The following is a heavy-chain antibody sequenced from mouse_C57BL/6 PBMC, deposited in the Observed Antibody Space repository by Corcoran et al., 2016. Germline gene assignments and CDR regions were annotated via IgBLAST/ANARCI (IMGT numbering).Heavy chain of an antibody. V-gene: IGHV14-3*01. CDR3: VNPYFYYDYDLFAY. Sequence: EVQLQQSVAELVRPGASVKLSCTASGFNIKNTYMHWVKQRPEQGLEWIGRIDPANGNTKYAPKFQGKATITAETSSNTAYLQLSSLTSEDTAIYYCVNPYFYYDYDLFAYWGQGTLVTVSA. J-gene: IGHJ3*01. CDR2: IDPANGNT. D-gene: IGHD2-4*01. CDR1: GFNIKNTY.